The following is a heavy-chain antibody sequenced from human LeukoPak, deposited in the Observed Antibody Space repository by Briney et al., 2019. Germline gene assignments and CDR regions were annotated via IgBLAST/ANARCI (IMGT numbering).Heavy chain of an antibody. J-gene: IGHJ4*02. D-gene: IGHD6-19*01. CDR3: ARDQIQTPHVIAVAGAPGY. V-gene: IGHV3-30*04. CDR1: GFTFSSYA. Sequence: GGSLRLSCAASGFTFSSYAMHWVRQAPGKGLEWVAVISYDGSNKYYADSVKGRFTISRDNSKNTLYLQMNSLRAEDTAVYYCARDQIQTPHVIAVAGAPGYWGQGTLVTVSS. CDR2: ISYDGSNK.